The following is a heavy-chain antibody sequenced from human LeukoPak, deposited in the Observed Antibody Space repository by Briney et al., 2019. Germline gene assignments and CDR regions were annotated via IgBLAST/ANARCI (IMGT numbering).Heavy chain of an antibody. Sequence: ASVKVSCKASGYTFTSYYMHWVRQAPGQGLEWMGIINPSGGSTSYAQKFQGRVTMTRDMSTSTVYMGLSSLRSEDTAVYYCARGGREVLYYYYYMDVWGKGTTVTVSS. D-gene: IGHD3-10*01. V-gene: IGHV1-46*01. J-gene: IGHJ6*03. CDR3: ARGGREVLYYYYYMDV. CDR2: INPSGGST. CDR1: GYTFTSYY.